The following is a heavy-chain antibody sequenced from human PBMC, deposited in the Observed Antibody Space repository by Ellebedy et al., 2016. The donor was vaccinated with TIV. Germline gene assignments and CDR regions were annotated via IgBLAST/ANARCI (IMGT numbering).Heavy chain of an antibody. V-gene: IGHV3-23*01. D-gene: IGHD6-19*01. Sequence: GGSLRLXXAASGFTFSSCAMSWVRQAPGKGLEWVSVISGSGVSTYYADSVKGRFTISRDNSKNTLYLQMNSLRAEDTAVYYCAKLEVAVAATQFYFDYWGQGTLVTVSS. CDR2: ISGSGVST. J-gene: IGHJ4*02. CDR3: AKLEVAVAATQFYFDY. CDR1: GFTFSSCA.